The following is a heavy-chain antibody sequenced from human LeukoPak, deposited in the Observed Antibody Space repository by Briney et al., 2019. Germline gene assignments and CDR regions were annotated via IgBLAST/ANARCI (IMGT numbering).Heavy chain of an antibody. J-gene: IGHJ4*02. CDR3: AREAQGATDH. D-gene: IGHD1-26*01. Sequence: GGSLRLSCAASGFTVSSNYMSWVRQAPGKGPEWVSVIYSGGSTYYADSVKGRFTISRDNSKNTLYLQMNSLRAEDTAVYYCAREAQGATDHWGQGTLVTVSS. CDR1: GFTVSSNY. CDR2: IYSGGST. V-gene: IGHV3-53*01.